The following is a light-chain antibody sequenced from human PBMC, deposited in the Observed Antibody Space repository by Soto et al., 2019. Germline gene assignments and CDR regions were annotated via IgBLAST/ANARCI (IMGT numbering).Light chain of an antibody. J-gene: IGKJ4*01. CDR2: AAS. CDR1: QGITTH. Sequence: DIQMTQSPSSLSASVGDRVTITCRASQGITTHINWFQQKAGKAPNLLISAASSLQSGVPSRFSGSGSGRDFTLTITSLQPEDSATYYCQQSYTTPLTFGGGTKVDNK. V-gene: IGKV1-39*01. CDR3: QQSYTTPLT.